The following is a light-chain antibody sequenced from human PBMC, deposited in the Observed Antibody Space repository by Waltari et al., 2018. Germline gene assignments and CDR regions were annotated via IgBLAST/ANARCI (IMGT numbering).Light chain of an antibody. CDR2: GAS. CDR3: QQYNNWPGT. V-gene: IGKV3-15*01. Sequence: ETVMTQSPATLSVSPGERATLSCRASQSVSSGLAGYQQKPGQAPRLLSYGASTRATGIPARFSGSGSGTEFTLTISSLQSEDFAVYYCQQYNNWPGTFGQGTKVEIK. CDR1: QSVSSG. J-gene: IGKJ1*01.